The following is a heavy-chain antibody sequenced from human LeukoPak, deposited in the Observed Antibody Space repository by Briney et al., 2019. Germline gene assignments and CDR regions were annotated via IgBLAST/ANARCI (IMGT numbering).Heavy chain of an antibody. Sequence: PGGSLRLSCAASGFTFSSYAMSWVRQAPGRGLEWVSAISGSGGSTYYADSVKGRFTISRDNSKNTLYLQMNSLRAEDTAVYYCAQGYSGIVVVIANFDYWGQGTLVTVSS. V-gene: IGHV3-23*01. J-gene: IGHJ4*02. CDR1: GFTFSSYA. CDR2: ISGSGGST. D-gene: IGHD3-22*01. CDR3: AQGYSGIVVVIANFDY.